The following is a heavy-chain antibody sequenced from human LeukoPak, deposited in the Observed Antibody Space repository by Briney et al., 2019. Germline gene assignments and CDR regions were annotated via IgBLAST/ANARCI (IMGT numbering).Heavy chain of an antibody. V-gene: IGHV3-23*01. D-gene: IGHD3-10*01. CDR1: EFSVGSNY. CDR3: AKDRGIISDY. Sequence: GGSLRLSCAASEFSVGSNYMTWVRQAPGKGLEWVSTISVGGGSTYYADSVKGRFTISRDNSKNTLFLQMNSLRVEDTAVYYCAKDRGIISDYWGQGTLVTVSS. J-gene: IGHJ4*02. CDR2: ISVGGGST.